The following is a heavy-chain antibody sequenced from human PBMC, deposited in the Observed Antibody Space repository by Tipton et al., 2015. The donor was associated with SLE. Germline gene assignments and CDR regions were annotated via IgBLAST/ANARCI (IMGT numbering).Heavy chain of an antibody. CDR2: MYHDGST. CDR3: ARDLSLAY. D-gene: IGHD2/OR15-2a*01. CDR1: GYSISSGFY. V-gene: IGHV4-38-2*02. J-gene: IGHJ4*02. Sequence: TLSLTCTVSGYSISSGFYWGWIRQPPGKGLEWIASMYHDGSTYYNPSLKSRVTISVDTTKNQFSLRLTSVTAADTAVYYCARDLSLAYWGQGTLITVSP.